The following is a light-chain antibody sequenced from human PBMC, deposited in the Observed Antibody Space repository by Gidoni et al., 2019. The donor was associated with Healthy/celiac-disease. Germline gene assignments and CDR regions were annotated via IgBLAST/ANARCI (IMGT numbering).Light chain of an antibody. J-gene: IGKJ2*01. CDR1: QSVSSC. Sequence: EIVLTKSPAPLSLSPGERATLSCRASQSVSSCLAWYQQKPGQAPRLLIYDASNSTTGIPATFSGSGSGTDFTLTISSLEPEDFAVYYCQQRSSWPPYTFGQGTKLEIK. V-gene: IGKV3-11*01. CDR2: DAS. CDR3: QQRSSWPPYT.